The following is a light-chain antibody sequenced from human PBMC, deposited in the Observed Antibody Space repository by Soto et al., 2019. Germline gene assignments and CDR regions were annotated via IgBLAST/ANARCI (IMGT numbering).Light chain of an antibody. CDR1: SRDVGGYNY. J-gene: IGLJ1*01. CDR3: SSYTSSSTLYV. CDR2: EVS. V-gene: IGLV2-14*01. Sequence: QSALTKPASVSGSPGQSITISCTGTSRDVGGYNYVSWYQQHPGKAPKLMIYEVSNRPSGVSNRFSGSKSGNTASLTISGLQAEDEADYYCSSYTSSSTLYVFGTGTKLTVL.